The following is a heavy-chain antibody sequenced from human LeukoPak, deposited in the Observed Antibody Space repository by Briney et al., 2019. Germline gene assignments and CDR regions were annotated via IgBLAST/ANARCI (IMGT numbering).Heavy chain of an antibody. CDR2: IYYSGST. D-gene: IGHD3-22*01. CDR3: ARVGYYDSSGYYGAYYFDY. CDR1: GGSISSSSYY. J-gene: IGHJ4*02. V-gene: IGHV4-39*07. Sequence: SETLSLTCTVSGGSISSSSYYWGWIRQPPGKGLEWIGSIYYSGSTYYNPSLKSRVTISVDTSKDQFSLKLGSVTAADTAVYFCARVGYYDSSGYYGAYYFDYWGQGTLVTVSS.